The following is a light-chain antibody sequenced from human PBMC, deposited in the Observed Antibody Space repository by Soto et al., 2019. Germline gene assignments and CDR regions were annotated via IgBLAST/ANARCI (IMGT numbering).Light chain of an antibody. CDR3: LQDYDYPYT. J-gene: IGKJ2*01. Sequence: AIQMTQSPSSLSASVGDRVTITCRAGQGIRNDLAWYQQKPGKAPKLLIYSASTLQSGVPSRFRGSGSGTDFTHTISSLQPEDFATYFCLQDYDYPYTFGQGTKLEIK. CDR1: QGIRND. CDR2: SAS. V-gene: IGKV1-6*01.